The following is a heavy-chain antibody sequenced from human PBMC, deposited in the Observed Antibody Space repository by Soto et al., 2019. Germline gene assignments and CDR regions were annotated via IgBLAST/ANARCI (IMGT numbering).Heavy chain of an antibody. J-gene: IGHJ6*02. CDR2: ISGYNGQT. Sequence: QIRLVQSGPEVTKPGASVKVSCQGTGYTFSAYGVSWVRQAPGQGLEWMGWISGYNGQTNYAQKFRGRVTFTTDTSTSTAYMEVRSLRSDDTAVYYCARDGRKQLWVEGLNAMDVWGQGTTVTVSS. V-gene: IGHV1-18*01. CDR3: ARDGRKQLWVEGLNAMDV. D-gene: IGHD5-18*01. CDR1: GYTFSAYG.